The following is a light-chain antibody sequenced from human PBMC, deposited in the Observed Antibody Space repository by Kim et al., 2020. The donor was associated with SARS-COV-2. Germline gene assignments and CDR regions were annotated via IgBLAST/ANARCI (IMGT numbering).Light chain of an antibody. CDR2: DAS. V-gene: IGKV1-39*01. Sequence: DIQMTQSPSSLSASVGDRVTITCRASQSVSSSVNWYRQKPGKAPKLLIYDASSLQSGVPSRLSGSRSGTDFTLTISSLQPDDFATYFCQQSYITPFTFGPGTKVDIK. J-gene: IGKJ3*01. CDR1: QSVSSS. CDR3: QQSYITPFT.